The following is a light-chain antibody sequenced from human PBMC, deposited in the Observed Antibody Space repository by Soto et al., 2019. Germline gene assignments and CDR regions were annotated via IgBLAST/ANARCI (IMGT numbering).Light chain of an antibody. CDR2: KAS. CDR1: QSIGNY. V-gene: IGKV1-5*03. Sequence: DIQMTQSPSTLSASVGDRVTITCRASQSIGNYLAWYQQKPGKAPKLLIYKASTLESGVPSRFSGRGSGTEFTLSISSLQPDDFATYYCQRYDSFPRTFGQGTKVDIK. J-gene: IGKJ1*01. CDR3: QRYDSFPRT.